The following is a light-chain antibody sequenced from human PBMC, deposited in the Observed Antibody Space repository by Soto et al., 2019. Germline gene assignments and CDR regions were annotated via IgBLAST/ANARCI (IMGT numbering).Light chain of an antibody. V-gene: IGKV1-5*01. CDR3: QQYNNWPIT. CDR1: QSISSW. J-gene: IGKJ5*01. Sequence: DIQMTQSPSTLSASVGDRVTITCRASQSISSWLAWYQQKPGKAPKLLIYDASSLESGVPSRFSGSGSGTEFTLTISSLQPEDFAVYYCQQYNNWPITFGQGTRLEI. CDR2: DAS.